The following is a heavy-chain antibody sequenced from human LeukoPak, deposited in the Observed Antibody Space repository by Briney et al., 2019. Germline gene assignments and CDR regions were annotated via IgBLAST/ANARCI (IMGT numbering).Heavy chain of an antibody. D-gene: IGHD1-26*01. Sequence: KTSETLSLTCTVSGGSISSYYWSWIRQPPGKGLEWIGYIYYSGSTNYNPSLKSRVTISVDTSKNQFSLKLSSVTAADTAVYYCARGSGSARDFQHWGQGTLVTVSS. V-gene: IGHV4-59*08. J-gene: IGHJ1*01. CDR2: IYYSGST. CDR3: ARGSGSARDFQH. CDR1: GGSISSYY.